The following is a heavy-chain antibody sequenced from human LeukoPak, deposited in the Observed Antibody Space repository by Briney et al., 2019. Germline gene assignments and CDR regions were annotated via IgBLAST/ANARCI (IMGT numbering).Heavy chain of an antibody. V-gene: IGHV4-4*02. CDR2: IYHSGTT. CDR1: GAFITNSHW. Sequence: SETLSLTCAVSGAFITNSHWWSWARQLPGKGLEWIGEIYHSGTTNYNPSLQSRVTMSVDKSKNQSSLKLSSVTAADTAVYYCATYFYGEYGSYYFDYWGQGTLVTVSS. CDR3: ATYFYGEYGSYYFDY. D-gene: IGHD4-17*01. J-gene: IGHJ4*02.